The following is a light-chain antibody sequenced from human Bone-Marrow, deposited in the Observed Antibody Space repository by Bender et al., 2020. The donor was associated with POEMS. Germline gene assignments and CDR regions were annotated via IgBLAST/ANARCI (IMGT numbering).Light chain of an antibody. V-gene: IGLV2-14*03. CDR3: ASYTSSNALV. J-gene: IGLJ2*01. CDR2: DVS. Sequence: QSALTQPRSVSGSPGQSVTISCTGTSSDVGAYNYVSWYQQYPGKAPKLLIFDVSNRPSVISHRFSGSKSGNTASLTISGLQAEDEAHYYCASYTSSNALVFGGGTKVTVL. CDR1: SSDVGAYNY.